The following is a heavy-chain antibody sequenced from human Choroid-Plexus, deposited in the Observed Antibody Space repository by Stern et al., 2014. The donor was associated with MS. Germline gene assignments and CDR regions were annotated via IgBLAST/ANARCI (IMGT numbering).Heavy chain of an antibody. V-gene: IGHV3-30*18. J-gene: IGHJ5*02. Sequence: VQLVESGGGVVQPGRPLRLSCVASGFTFGSCALPWVRQAPGKGLEWVAGVSDDGSNKYYADSVKGRFTISRDNSQNTLYMQMSSLRPEDTAVYYCAKDRQYLTYFFDHWGQGSLVTVSS. CDR1: GFTFGSCA. CDR2: VSDDGSNK. CDR3: AKDRQYLTYFFDH. D-gene: IGHD2/OR15-2a*01.